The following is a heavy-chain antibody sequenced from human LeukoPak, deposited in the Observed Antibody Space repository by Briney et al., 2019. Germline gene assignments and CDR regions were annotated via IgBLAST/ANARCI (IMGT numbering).Heavy chain of an antibody. Sequence: GGSLRLSCAASGFTLSSYSMNWVRQAPGKGLEWVSSISSSSSYIYYADSVKGRFTISRDNAKNSLYLQMNSLRAEDTAIYYCARGRGAYYYFDYWGQGTLVTVSS. CDR3: ARGRGAYYYFDY. V-gene: IGHV3-21*01. CDR2: ISSSSSYI. J-gene: IGHJ4*02. CDR1: GFTLSSYS. D-gene: IGHD3-16*01.